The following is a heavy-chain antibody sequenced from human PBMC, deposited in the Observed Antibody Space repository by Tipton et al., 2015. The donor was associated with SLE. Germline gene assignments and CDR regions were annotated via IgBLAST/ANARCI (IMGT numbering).Heavy chain of an antibody. D-gene: IGHD1-26*01. CDR3: ARHSGSPYYFDF. Sequence: SLRLSCAASGLIFSSYGMHWVRQAPGKGLEWVAVIWYDGSNKNYADSVKGRFTISRDNSKNTLYLQMNSLRVEDTAVYYCARHSGSPYYFDFWGQGTLVTVPS. V-gene: IGHV3-33*08. CDR1: GLIFSSYG. J-gene: IGHJ4*02. CDR2: IWYDGSNK.